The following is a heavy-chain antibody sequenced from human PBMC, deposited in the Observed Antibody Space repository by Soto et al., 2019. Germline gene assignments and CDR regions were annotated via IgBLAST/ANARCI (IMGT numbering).Heavy chain of an antibody. CDR1: SGSITSSNW. J-gene: IGHJ4*02. V-gene: IGHV4-4*02. CDR2: VSHTGNT. D-gene: IGHD5-12*01. Sequence: QVQLQESGPGLVKPSGTLSLTCAVSSGSITSSNWWSWVRQPPGKGLEWIGEVSHTGNTNYIPSLKSPVTISVDKSRNQFSLRLRSVTAANTAVYYCARNRYGGYDFDYWGQGSLVTVSS. CDR3: ARNRYGGYDFDY.